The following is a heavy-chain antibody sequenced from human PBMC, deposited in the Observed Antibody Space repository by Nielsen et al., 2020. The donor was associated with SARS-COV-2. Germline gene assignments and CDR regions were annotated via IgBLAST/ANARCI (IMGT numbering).Heavy chain of an antibody. D-gene: IGHD1-26*01. Sequence: GGSLRLSCAASGFTFSSYGMHWVRQAPGKGLEWVAVISYDGSNKYYADSVKGRFTISRDNSKNTLYLQMNSLRAEDTAVYYCAKPPAYSGSYLDYWGQGTLVTVSS. CDR1: GFTFSSYG. CDR3: AKPPAYSGSYLDY. J-gene: IGHJ4*02. V-gene: IGHV3-30*18. CDR2: ISYDGSNK.